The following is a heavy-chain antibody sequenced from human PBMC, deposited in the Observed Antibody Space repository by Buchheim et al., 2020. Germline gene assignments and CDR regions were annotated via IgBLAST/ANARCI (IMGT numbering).Heavy chain of an antibody. CDR3: AREDYYENSQEGYYYGMDV. CDR2: INPNSGGT. D-gene: IGHD3-22*01. J-gene: IGHJ6*02. CDR1: GYTFTGYH. V-gene: IGHV1-2*04. Sequence: QVQLVQSGAEVKKPGASVKVSCKASGYTFTGYHMHWVRQAPGQGLEWMGWINPNSGGTNYAQKFQGWVTMTRDTSISTAYMELSRLRSDDTAVYYCAREDYYENSQEGYYYGMDVWGQGTT.